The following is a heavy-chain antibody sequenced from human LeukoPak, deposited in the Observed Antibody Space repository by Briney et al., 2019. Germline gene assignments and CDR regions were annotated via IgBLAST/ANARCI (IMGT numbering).Heavy chain of an antibody. V-gene: IGHV3-48*03. Sequence: GGSLRLSCAASGFTFSSYEMNWVRQAPGKGLEWVSYISSRGSTIYYADSAKGRFTISRDNAKNSLYLQMNSLRAEDTAVYYCAKGQRGTMVRGVILDYWGQGTLVTVSS. J-gene: IGHJ4*02. CDR3: AKGQRGTMVRGVILDY. D-gene: IGHD3-10*01. CDR2: ISSRGSTI. CDR1: GFTFSSYE.